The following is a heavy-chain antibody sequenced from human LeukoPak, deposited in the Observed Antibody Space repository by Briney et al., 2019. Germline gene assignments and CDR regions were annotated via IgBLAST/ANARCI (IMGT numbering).Heavy chain of an antibody. Sequence: GSLRLSCSASGXTFSSYSMNWVRQAPGKGLEWVSSISTSSSYIYYADSVKGRFTISRDNAKNSLYLQMHSLRAEDTAMYYCAREYSSSSNYYGMDVWGQGTTVTVSS. CDR3: AREYSSSSNYYGMDV. D-gene: IGHD6-6*01. CDR1: GXTFSSYS. J-gene: IGHJ6*02. CDR2: ISTSSSYI. V-gene: IGHV3-21*01.